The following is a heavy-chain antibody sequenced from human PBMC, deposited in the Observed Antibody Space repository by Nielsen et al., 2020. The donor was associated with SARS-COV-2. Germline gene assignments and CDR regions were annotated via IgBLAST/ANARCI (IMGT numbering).Heavy chain of an antibody. J-gene: IGHJ1*01. CDR2: ISYDGSNK. V-gene: IGHV3-30-3*02. CDR3: ARPYSGSYYLGDFQH. Sequence: GESLKISCAASGFTFSSYAMHWVRQAPGKGLEWVAVISYDGSNKYYADSVKGRFTISRGNSKNTLYLQMNSLRAEDTAVYYCARPYSGSYYLGDFQHWGQGTLVTVSS. D-gene: IGHD1-26*01. CDR1: GFTFSSYA.